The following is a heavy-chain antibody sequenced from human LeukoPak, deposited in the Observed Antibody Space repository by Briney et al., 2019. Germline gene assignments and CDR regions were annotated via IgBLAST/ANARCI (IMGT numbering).Heavy chain of an antibody. J-gene: IGHJ4*02. V-gene: IGHV3-23*01. CDR1: GFPFSGFS. D-gene: IGHD2-8*01. Sequence: GGSLRLSCATSGFPFSGFSMSWVRQAPGKGLEWISTTNSGGTSTYYAESVKGRFTISRDNSKNTLYLQMSSLRVEDTAVYYCAKQSYARSLGEGGPGTLVSVSS. CDR2: TNSGGTST. CDR3: AKQSYARSLGE.